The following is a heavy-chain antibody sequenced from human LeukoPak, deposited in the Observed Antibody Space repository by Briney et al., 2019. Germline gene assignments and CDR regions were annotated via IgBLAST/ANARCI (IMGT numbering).Heavy chain of an antibody. V-gene: IGHV3-23*01. D-gene: IGHD3-3*01. CDR1: GFTFTSYA. CDR2: IRGSGGTT. Sequence: PGGSLRLSCAASGFTFTSYAMSWVRQAPGKGLEWVSGIRGSGGTTYYADSVKGRFTISRDNSKNTLYLQINSLRAEDTAIYYCAKDRADYDSDYFDYWGQGTLVTVSS. J-gene: IGHJ4*02. CDR3: AKDRADYDSDYFDY.